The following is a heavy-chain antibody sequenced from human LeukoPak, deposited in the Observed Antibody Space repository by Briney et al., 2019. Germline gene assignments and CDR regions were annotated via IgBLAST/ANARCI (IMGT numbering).Heavy chain of an antibody. J-gene: IGHJ4*02. D-gene: IGHD5-18*01. CDR3: ARVLVDTAMVTGEFDY. CDR2: IYHSGST. V-gene: IGHV4-38-2*02. CDR1: GYSISSGYY. Sequence: SETLSLTCTVSGYSISSGYYWGWIRQPPGKGLEWIGSIYHSGSTYYNPSLKSRVTISVDTSKNQFSLKLSSVTAADTAVYYCARVLVDTAMVTGEFDYRGQGTLVTVSS.